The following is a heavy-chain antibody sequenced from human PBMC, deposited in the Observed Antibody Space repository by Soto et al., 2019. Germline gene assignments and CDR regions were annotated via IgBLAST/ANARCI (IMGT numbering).Heavy chain of an antibody. CDR1: GFSLTTSGVG. Sequence: QITLNESGPTAVKPAETLTLTCTFSGFSLTTSGVGVGWIRQSPGKAPEWLALIYWDDDKRYRASLKSRLTITKDTSKDQVVLTMASVDPADTATYYCAHRILRTVFGLVTTTAIYFDFWGQGAPVVVSS. CDR3: AHRILRTVFGLVTTTAIYFDF. CDR2: IYWDDDK. D-gene: IGHD3-3*01. J-gene: IGHJ4*02. V-gene: IGHV2-5*02.